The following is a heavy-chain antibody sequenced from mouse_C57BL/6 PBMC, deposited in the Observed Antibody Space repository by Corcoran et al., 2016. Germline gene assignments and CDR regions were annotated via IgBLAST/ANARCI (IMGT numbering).Heavy chain of an antibody. D-gene: IGHD2-5*01. CDR1: GYTFTDYY. J-gene: IGHJ4*01. CDR3: ARRSNPYAMDY. CDR2: INPNNGGT. V-gene: IGHV1-26*01. Sequence: EVQLQQSGPELVKPGASVKISCKASGYTFTDYYMNWVKQSHGKSLEWIGDINPNNGGTIYNQKFKGKATLTVDKSSSTAYMELRSLTSEDTAVYYCARRSNPYAMDYWGQGTSVTVSS.